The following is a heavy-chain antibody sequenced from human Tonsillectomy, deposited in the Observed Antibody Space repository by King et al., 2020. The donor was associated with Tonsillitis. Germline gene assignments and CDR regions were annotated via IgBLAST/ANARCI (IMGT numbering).Heavy chain of an antibody. CDR3: ARYRQGAVVDC. CDR2: ISSSSTYI. V-gene: IGHV3-21*01. CDR1: GFTFNNYN. Sequence: VQLVESGGGLVKPGGSLRLSCAASGFTFNNYNINWLRRAPGKWLEWVSSISSSSTYIYYGDSVKGRFTISRDNAKNSLYLQMNSLRAEDTAVYYCARYRQGAVVDCGGRATLVTVSS. J-gene: IGHJ4*02. D-gene: IGHD1-14*01.